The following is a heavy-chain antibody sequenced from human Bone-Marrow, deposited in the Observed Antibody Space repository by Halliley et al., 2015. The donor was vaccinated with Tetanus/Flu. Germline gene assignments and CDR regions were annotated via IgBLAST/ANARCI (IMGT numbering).Heavy chain of an antibody. D-gene: IGHD6-19*01. Sequence: GGIDPSDSYINHNPSLKGHVTISTDKSISTAYLQWSSLKASDTAMYYCARRDKASGWSSHVEDWGQGTLVTVSS. J-gene: IGHJ4*02. V-gene: IGHV5-10-1*01. CDR3: ARRDKASGWSSHVED. CDR2: IDPSDSYI.